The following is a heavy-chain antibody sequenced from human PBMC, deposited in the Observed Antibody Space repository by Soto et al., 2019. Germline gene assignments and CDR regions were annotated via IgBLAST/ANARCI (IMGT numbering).Heavy chain of an antibody. D-gene: IGHD6-19*01. V-gene: IGHV1-3*01. CDR1: GYTFTSYA. CDR2: INAGNGNT. J-gene: IGHJ4*02. CDR3: AREIARGSVAGQFDY. Sequence: QVPLVQSGAEVKKPGASVKVSCKASGYTFTSYAMHWVRQAPGQRLEWMGWINAGNGNTKYSQKFQGRVTITRDTSASTAYMELSSLRSEDTAVYYCAREIARGSVAGQFDYWGQGTLVTVSS.